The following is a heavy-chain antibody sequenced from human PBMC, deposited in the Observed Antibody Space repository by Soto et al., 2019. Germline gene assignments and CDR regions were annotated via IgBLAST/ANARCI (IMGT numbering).Heavy chain of an antibody. V-gene: IGHV4-4*07. CDR1: GASISGFY. D-gene: IGHD1-1*01. Sequence: SETLSLTCTVPGASISGFYWSWIRKSAGKGLEWIGRIYATGTTDYNPSLKSRVMMSVDTSKKQFFLKLRSVTAADTAVYYCVRDGTKTLRDWFDPWGQGISVTVSS. J-gene: IGHJ5*02. CDR3: VRDGTKTLRDWFDP. CDR2: IYATGTT.